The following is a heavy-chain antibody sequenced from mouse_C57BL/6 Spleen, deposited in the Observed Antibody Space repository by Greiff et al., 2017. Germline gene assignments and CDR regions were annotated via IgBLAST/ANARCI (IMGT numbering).Heavy chain of an antibody. CDR1: GFNIKDYY. CDR2: IDPEDGET. CDR3: TMIYYGNDCAMDY. J-gene: IGHJ4*01. V-gene: IGHV14-2*01. D-gene: IGHD2-1*01. Sequence: VQLKESGAELVKPGASVKLSCTASGFNIKDYYMHWVKQRPEQGLEWIGRIDPEDGETKYAPKFQGKATITADTSSNTAYLQLSRLTSEDTAVYYCTMIYYGNDCAMDYWGQGTSVTVSS.